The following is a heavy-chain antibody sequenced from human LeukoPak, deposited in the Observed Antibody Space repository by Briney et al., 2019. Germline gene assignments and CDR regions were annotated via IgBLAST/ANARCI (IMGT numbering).Heavy chain of an antibody. Sequence: SVKVSCKASGGTFSSYTISWVRQAPGQGLEWMGRIIPILGIANYAQKFQGRVTITADKSTSTAYMELSSLRSEDTAAYYCARTPYDYGDYADAFDIWGQGTMVTVSS. J-gene: IGHJ3*02. CDR2: IIPILGIA. CDR3: ARTPYDYGDYADAFDI. V-gene: IGHV1-69*02. D-gene: IGHD4-17*01. CDR1: GGTFSSYT.